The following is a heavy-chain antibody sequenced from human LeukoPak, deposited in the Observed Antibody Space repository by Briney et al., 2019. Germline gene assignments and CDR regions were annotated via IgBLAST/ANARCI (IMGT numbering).Heavy chain of an antibody. CDR3: ARISRDGYNYGPYFDY. V-gene: IGHV3-13*01. D-gene: IGHD5-24*01. J-gene: IGHJ4*02. CDR2: IGTAGDT. Sequence: GGSLRLSCAASGFTFSSYDMHWVRQTTGKSLEWVSAIGTAGDTYYPGSVKGRFTISRENAKNSLYLQMNSLRAGDTAVYYCARISRDGYNYGPYFDYWGQGTLVTVSS. CDR1: GFTFSSYD.